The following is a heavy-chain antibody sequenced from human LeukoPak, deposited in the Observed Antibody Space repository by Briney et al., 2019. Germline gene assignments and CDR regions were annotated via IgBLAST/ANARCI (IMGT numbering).Heavy chain of an antibody. V-gene: IGHV3-23*01. CDR3: ARDASALY. CDR1: GFTFSSYG. Sequence: PGGSLRLSCAASGFTFSSYGMNWVRQAPGKGLQWVSSISGSGGSTYYADSVKGRFTISRDNSKNTLYLQMNSLRDDDTSVYFCARDASALYWGRGTLVTVSS. J-gene: IGHJ4*02. CDR2: ISGSGGST. D-gene: IGHD2-2*01.